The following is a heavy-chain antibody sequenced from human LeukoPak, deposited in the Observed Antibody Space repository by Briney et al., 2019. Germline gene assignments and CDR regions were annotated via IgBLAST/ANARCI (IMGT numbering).Heavy chain of an antibody. CDR2: IKTKNEGGTT. Sequence: PGGSLRLSCAASAFTFTNAWMSWVRQALGKGLEWVGRIKTKNEGGTTDYAAPVKGRFTVSRDDSKKMLYLQMNSLKTEDTAVYYCTGEFDPWGQGTLVTVSS. V-gene: IGHV3-15*01. D-gene: IGHD1-26*01. CDR1: AFTFTNAW. J-gene: IGHJ5*01. CDR3: TGEFDP.